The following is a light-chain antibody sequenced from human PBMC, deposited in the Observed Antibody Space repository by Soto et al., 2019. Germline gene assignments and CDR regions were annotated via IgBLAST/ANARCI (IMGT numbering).Light chain of an antibody. CDR2: FDD. J-gene: IGLJ2*01. CDR3: AAWDDSLGGVI. Sequence: QSVLTQPPSVSEAPRQRVIISCSGSTSNTGNNAVSWYQQLPGKAPKLLIYFDDLLPSGVSDRFSGSKSGTSASLAISGLQSEDEADYYCAAWDDSLGGVIFGGGTKVNVL. CDR1: TSNTGNNA. V-gene: IGLV1-36*01.